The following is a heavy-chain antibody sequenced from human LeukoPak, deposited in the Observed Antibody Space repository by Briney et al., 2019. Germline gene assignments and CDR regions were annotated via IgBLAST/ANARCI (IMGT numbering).Heavy chain of an antibody. Sequence: SETLSLTCTVSGCSISSGGYYWSWIRQHPGKGLEWIGLIDFIGSTYYNPSLKTRVTISVDTSKKQFSLKLSSVSAGDTAVYYCARGHFNILAGYYIDSWGQGTLVTVSS. CDR3: ARGHFNILAGYYIDS. CDR2: IDFIGST. CDR1: GCSISSGGYY. J-gene: IGHJ5*01. D-gene: IGHD3-9*01. V-gene: IGHV4-31*03.